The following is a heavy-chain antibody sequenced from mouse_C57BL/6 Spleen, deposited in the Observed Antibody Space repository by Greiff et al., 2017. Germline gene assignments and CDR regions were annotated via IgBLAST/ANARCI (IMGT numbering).Heavy chain of an antibody. CDR1: GFTFSSYT. CDR2: ISGGGGNT. Sequence: EVKVVESGGGLVKPGGSLKLSCAASGFTFSSYTMSWVRQTPEKRLEWVATISGGGGNTYYPDSVKGRFTISRDNAENTLYLQLSRLRSEDTALYYGAKHMEVYGYFDVWGTGTTVTVAS. V-gene: IGHV5-9*01. D-gene: IGHD1-1*02. J-gene: IGHJ1*03. CDR3: AKHMEVYGYFDV.